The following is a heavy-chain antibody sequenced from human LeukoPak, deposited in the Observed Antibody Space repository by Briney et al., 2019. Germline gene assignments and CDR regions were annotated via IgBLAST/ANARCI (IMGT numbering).Heavy chain of an antibody. Sequence: GGSLRLSCAASGFTFSSYSMNWVRQAPGKGLEWVSSISSSSSYIYYADSVKGRFTISRDNAKNSLYLQMNSLRAEDTAVYYCAREPQYSSSWYGYYYYYMDVWGKGTTVTVSS. CDR1: GFTFSSYS. D-gene: IGHD6-13*01. CDR2: ISSSSSYI. CDR3: AREPQYSSSWYGYYYYYMDV. J-gene: IGHJ6*03. V-gene: IGHV3-21*01.